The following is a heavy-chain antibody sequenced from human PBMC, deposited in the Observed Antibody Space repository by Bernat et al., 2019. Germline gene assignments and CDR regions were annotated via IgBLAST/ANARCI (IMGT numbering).Heavy chain of an antibody. D-gene: IGHD3-22*01. Sequence: QVTLRESGPALVKPTQTLTLTCTFSGFSLSTSGMCVSWIRQPPGKALEWLARIDCDDDKYYSTSLKTRLTISKDTSKNQVVLTMTNMDPVDTATYYCARGEYDSSGYYSGYFDYWGQGTLVTVSA. V-gene: IGHV2-70*15. J-gene: IGHJ4*02. CDR1: GFSLSTSGMC. CDR2: IDCDDDK. CDR3: ARGEYDSSGYYSGYFDY.